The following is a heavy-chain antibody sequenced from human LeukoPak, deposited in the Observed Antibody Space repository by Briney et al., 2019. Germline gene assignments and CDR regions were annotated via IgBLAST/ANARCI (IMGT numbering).Heavy chain of an antibody. J-gene: IGHJ4*02. D-gene: IGHD2-8*02. Sequence: GGSLRLSCSASGFTFSTYDMSWVRQAPGKGLEWVSAISGSGGSTYYADSVKGRFTISRDNSKNTLYLQMNSLRAEDTAVYYCAKLKLVVAVDYWGQGTLVTVSS. CDR2: ISGSGGST. CDR1: GFTFSTYD. V-gene: IGHV3-23*01. CDR3: AKLKLVVAVDY.